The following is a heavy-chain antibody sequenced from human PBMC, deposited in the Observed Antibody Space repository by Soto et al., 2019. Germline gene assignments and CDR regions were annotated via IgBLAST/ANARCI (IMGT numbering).Heavy chain of an antibody. V-gene: IGHV1-69*13. Sequence: SVKVSCKASGGTFSSYSINWVLQAPGQGLEWMGEIIPIFGTANYAQKFQGRVTITADESTSTAYMELSSLRSEDTAVYYCARDGGRHSGGIDYWGQGTLVTVSS. CDR2: IIPIFGTA. CDR3: ARDGGRHSGGIDY. J-gene: IGHJ4*02. D-gene: IGHD1-26*01. CDR1: GGTFSSYS.